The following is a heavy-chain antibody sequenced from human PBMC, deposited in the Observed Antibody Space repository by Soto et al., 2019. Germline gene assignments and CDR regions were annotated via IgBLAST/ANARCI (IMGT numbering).Heavy chain of an antibody. Sequence: SETLSLTCTVSGGSISSYYWSWIRQPPGKGLEWIGYIYYSGSTNYNPSLKSRVTISVDTSKNQFSLKLSSVTAADTAVYYCARVFSSGYCSSTSCYGLNYFDYWGQGTLVTVS. CDR3: ARVFSSGYCSSTSCYGLNYFDY. CDR2: IYYSGST. D-gene: IGHD2-2*01. J-gene: IGHJ4*02. CDR1: GGSISSYY. V-gene: IGHV4-59*01.